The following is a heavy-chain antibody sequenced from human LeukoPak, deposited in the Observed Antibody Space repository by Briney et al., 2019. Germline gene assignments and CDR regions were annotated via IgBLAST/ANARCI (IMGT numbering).Heavy chain of an antibody. J-gene: IGHJ4*02. CDR2: IRVYNGDT. Sequence: GASVKVSCKASGYTFTSYGISWVRQAPGQGLEWMGWIRVYNGDTNYAQKLQGRVTMTTDTPTSTAYMELRSLRSDDTAVYYCATGYCSSTNCRIDYWGQGTLVSVSS. V-gene: IGHV1-18*01. CDR1: GYTFTSYG. CDR3: ATGYCSSTNCRIDY. D-gene: IGHD2-2*03.